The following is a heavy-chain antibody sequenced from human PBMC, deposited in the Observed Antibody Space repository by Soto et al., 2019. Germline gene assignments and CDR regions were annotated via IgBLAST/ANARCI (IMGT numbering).Heavy chain of an antibody. D-gene: IGHD5-18*01. CDR1: GFTFDDFA. V-gene: IGHV3-9*01. CDR2: ISWNGDTV. Sequence: EVQLLESGGGMVPPGRSLSLSCAASGFTFDDFAMHWVRQVPGKGLEWVSGISWNGDTVAYADSVKGRFTISRDNAKNSLSLHMDSLRPEDPALYYCAKDIHGYISEPNWGRGTLVTVSS. J-gene: IGHJ4*02. CDR3: AKDIHGYISEPN.